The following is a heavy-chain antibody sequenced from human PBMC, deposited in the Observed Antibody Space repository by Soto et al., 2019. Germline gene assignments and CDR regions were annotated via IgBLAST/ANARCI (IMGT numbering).Heavy chain of an antibody. CDR2: THYSGGA. CDR3: ASGRPRTDCSSGVSYPVAGYFYMDV. Sequence: QVQLHESGPGLVKPSETLSLTCTVAGGSFNDYYWSCIRQPTGQGLEWVGYTHYSGGAIYSPSLKSPVIMSVDTIKKQISLTLNSVTAADTAVYYCASGRPRTDCSSGVSYPVAGYFYMDVWGKGTVVTVSS. J-gene: IGHJ6*03. V-gene: IGHV4-59*08. CDR1: GGSFNDYY. D-gene: IGHD2-8*01.